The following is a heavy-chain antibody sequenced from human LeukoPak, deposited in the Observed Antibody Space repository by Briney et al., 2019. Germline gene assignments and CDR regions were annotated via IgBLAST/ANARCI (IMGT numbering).Heavy chain of an antibody. Sequence: GGSLRLSCAASGFTFSSYAMSWVRQAPGKGLEWVSAISGSGGSTYYADSVKGRFTISRDNSKNTLYLQMNSLRAEDTAVYYCSTSPSFGSSWYQFNYWGQGTLVTVSS. CDR2: ISGSGGST. CDR1: GFTFSSYA. J-gene: IGHJ4*02. CDR3: STSPSFGSSWYQFNY. V-gene: IGHV3-23*01. D-gene: IGHD6-13*01.